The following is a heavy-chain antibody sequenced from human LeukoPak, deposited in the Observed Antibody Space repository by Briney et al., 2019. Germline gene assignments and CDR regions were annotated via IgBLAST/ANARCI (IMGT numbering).Heavy chain of an antibody. CDR3: ARGGSGTIRFDY. CDR1: GFTFSSYA. J-gene: IGHJ4*02. Sequence: GGSLRLSCAASGFTFSSYAMHWVRQAPGKGLEYVSAISSNGGSTYYANSVKGRFTIYRDNSKNTLYLQMGSLRAEDMAVYYCARGGSGTIRFDYWGQGTLVTVSS. CDR2: ISSNGGST. D-gene: IGHD3-16*01. V-gene: IGHV3-64*01.